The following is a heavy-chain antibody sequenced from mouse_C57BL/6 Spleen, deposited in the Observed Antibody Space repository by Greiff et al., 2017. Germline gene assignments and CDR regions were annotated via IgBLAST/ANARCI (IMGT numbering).Heavy chain of an antibody. D-gene: IGHD2-4*01. CDR1: GFTFSDYY. CDR3: ARDRGYYDYDVKDAMDY. V-gene: IGHV5-16*01. J-gene: IGHJ4*01. CDR2: INYDGSST. Sequence: EVMLVESEGGLVQPGSSMKLSCTASGFTFSDYYMAWVRQVPEKGLEWVANINYDGSSTYYLDSLKSRFIISRDNAKNILYLQMSSLKSEDTATYYCARDRGYYDYDVKDAMDYWGQGTSVTVSS.